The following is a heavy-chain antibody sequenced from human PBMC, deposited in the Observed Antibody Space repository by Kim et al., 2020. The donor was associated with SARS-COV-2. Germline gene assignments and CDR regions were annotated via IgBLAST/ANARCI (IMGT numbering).Heavy chain of an antibody. Sequence: SETLSLTCTVSGGSISGYHWTWVRQPAGGGLEWIGHFSARGITNYNPSLEIRLSMSVDTSKNHFSLRLDSVTAADTAIYYCTRIDNIGSGRGASDWGQGTLVTVSS. CDR3: TRIDNIGSGRGASD. CDR2: FSARGIT. V-gene: IGHV4-4*07. CDR1: GGSISGYH. J-gene: IGHJ4*02. D-gene: IGHD3-10*01.